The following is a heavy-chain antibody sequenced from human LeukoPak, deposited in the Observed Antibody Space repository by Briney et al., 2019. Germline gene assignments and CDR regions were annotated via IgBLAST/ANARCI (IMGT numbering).Heavy chain of an antibody. D-gene: IGHD5-18*01. CDR3: AKGASHDTVDWFDP. J-gene: IGHJ5*02. CDR2: LTSSDGAA. V-gene: IGHV3-23*01. Sequence: GEAQRLSCTASGFSFSSYTMMWVRQAPGKGLEWVSTLTSSDGAAYYADSVKGRFSISRDNSKDTLYLQMNSLGPEDTAVYYCAKGASHDTVDWFDPWGQGTLVSVSS. CDR1: GFSFSSYT.